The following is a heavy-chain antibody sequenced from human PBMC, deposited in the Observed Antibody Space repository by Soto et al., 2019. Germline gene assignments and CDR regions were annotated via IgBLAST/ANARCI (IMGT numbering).Heavy chain of an antibody. J-gene: IGHJ4*02. V-gene: IGHV2-70*20. CDR2: IDWDDDK. CDR3: ARIKRSSGWYRIDY. D-gene: IGHD6-19*01. CDR1: GFSLSTSGMC. Sequence: SGPTLVNPTQTLTLTCTFSGFSLSTSGMCVSWVRQPPGKALEWLALIDWDDDKYYSTSLKTRLTVSKDTSKNQVVLTMTNMDPVDTATYYCARIKRSSGWYRIDYWGQGALVTVSS.